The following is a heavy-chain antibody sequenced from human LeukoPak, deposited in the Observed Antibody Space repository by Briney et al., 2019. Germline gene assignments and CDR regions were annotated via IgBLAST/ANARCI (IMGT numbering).Heavy chain of an antibody. CDR3: ARDCLRTSWYGIAY. J-gene: IGHJ4*02. V-gene: IGHV4-59*01. Sequence: SEPLSLTCTVSGGSISSYYWSWIRPPPGKGLEWVGYIYYSGSTNYNPSLKSRVTISVDTSKNQFSLKLSSVTAADTAVYYCARDCLRTSWYGIAYWGQGTLVTVSS. CDR2: IYYSGST. CDR1: GGSISSYY. D-gene: IGHD6-13*01.